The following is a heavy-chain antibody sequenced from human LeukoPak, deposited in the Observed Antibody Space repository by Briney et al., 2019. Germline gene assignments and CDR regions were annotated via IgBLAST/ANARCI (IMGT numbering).Heavy chain of an antibody. J-gene: IGHJ4*02. V-gene: IGHV4-39*01. D-gene: IGHD6-19*01. CDR3: ARRGTASSGSYYFDH. CDR1: GFIVSNKY. Sequence: KTGGSLRLSCAASGFIVSNKYMSWVRQAPGKGLEWIGSIYYSGSTYYNPSLKSRVTISVDTSKNQFSLKLSSVTAADTAVYYCARRGTASSGSYYFDHWGQGTLVTVSS. CDR2: IYYSGST.